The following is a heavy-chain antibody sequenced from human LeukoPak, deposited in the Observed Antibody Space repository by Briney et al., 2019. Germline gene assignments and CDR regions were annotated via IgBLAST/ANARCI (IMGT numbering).Heavy chain of an antibody. Sequence: PSETLSLTCTVYGGSFSGYYWGWIRQPPGKGLEWIGSIYYSGSAYYNPSLKSRVTLSVDTSKNQFSLKLSSVTAADTAMFYCARHGSTAIDYWGQGILVTVSS. J-gene: IGHJ4*02. CDR3: ARHGSTAIDY. V-gene: IGHV4-39*01. CDR2: IYYSGSA. CDR1: GGSFSGYY. D-gene: IGHD5/OR15-5a*01.